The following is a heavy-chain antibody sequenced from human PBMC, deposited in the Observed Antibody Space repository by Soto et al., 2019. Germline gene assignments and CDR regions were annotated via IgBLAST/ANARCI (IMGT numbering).Heavy chain of an antibody. V-gene: IGHV1-46*01. CDR3: AREAGDDVCVGRNGMDG. J-gene: IGHJ6*02. CDR1: GHTFTNYY. Sequence: QVQVVQSGAEVKKPGASVKVSCKASGHTFTNYYVHWVRQAPGQGLEWLGIINPSGDRTTYSQKFQGRITMTKDTSTSAVDMGLSRLRSEGTAVEFCAREAGDDVCVGRNGMDGWGQGTTGIVSS. CDR2: INPSGDRT. D-gene: IGHD3-10*01.